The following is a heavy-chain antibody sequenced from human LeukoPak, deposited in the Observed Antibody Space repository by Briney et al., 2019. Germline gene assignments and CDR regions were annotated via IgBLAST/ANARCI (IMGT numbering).Heavy chain of an antibody. J-gene: IGHJ4*02. CDR1: GGSFSGYY. CDR2: INHSGST. D-gene: IGHD5-24*01. Sequence: SETLSLTCAVYGGSFSGYYWSWIRQPPGKGLEWIGEINHSGSTNYNPSLKSRVTISVDTSKNQFSLKLSSVTAADTAVYYCARAGVAKATIRYYFDYWGQGTLVTVSS. CDR3: ARAGVAKATIRYYFDY. V-gene: IGHV4-34*01.